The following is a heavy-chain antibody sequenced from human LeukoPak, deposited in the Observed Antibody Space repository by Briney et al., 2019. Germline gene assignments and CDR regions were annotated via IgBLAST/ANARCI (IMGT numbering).Heavy chain of an antibody. CDR1: GYTISTYW. Sequence: RGSLRLSCAASGYTISTYWMTWVRQAPGKGLEWVANIKQDGSEAYYVDSVKGRFTISRDNAKNSLFLQVMSLRAEDTAVYYCARKLYYYNSGGSVGHGGWFDPWGQGTLVTVSS. CDR3: ARKLYYYNSGGSVGHGGWFDP. CDR2: IKQDGSEA. V-gene: IGHV3-7*05. D-gene: IGHD3-22*01. J-gene: IGHJ5*02.